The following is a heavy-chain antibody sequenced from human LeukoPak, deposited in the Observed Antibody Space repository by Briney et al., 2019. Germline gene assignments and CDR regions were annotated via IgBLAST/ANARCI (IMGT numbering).Heavy chain of an antibody. Sequence: SETLSLTCTVSGGSNYWTWIRQAPGKGLEWIAYIHYSGSPHYNPSLRSRVTISVNTSKNQFSLKLSSVTAADTAVYYCARDGGIVGAIDYWGQGTLVTVSS. CDR1: GGSNY. V-gene: IGHV4-59*01. CDR3: ARDGGIVGAIDY. D-gene: IGHD1-26*01. J-gene: IGHJ4*02. CDR2: IHYSGSP.